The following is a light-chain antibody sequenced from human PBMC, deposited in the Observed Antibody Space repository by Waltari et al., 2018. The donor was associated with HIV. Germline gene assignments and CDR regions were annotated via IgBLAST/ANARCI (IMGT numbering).Light chain of an antibody. Sequence: QSALTQPASMSGSPGQSITISCTASSLDIGLYDFISWYKHLPNTAPQLIIYGVTRRPPGVSSRFSASKSADMASLTISGLQPEDEADYYCTSHTLTHILLFGGGTRLTVL. J-gene: IGLJ3*02. CDR3: TSHTLTHILL. V-gene: IGLV2-14*01. CDR1: SLDIGLYDF. CDR2: GVT.